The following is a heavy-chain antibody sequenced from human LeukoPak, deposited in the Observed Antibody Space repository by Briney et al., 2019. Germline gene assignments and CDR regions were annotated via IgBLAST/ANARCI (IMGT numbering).Heavy chain of an antibody. J-gene: IGHJ4*02. CDR1: GASLSGYH. Sequence: SETLSLTCPVSGASLSGYHWSCIRQPPGKGLEWIGEINHSGSTSYNSCLRSRVTISSDTYKYQFYLKLSSVTAADTAVYYCPPEYHDFYDTSGYYYVGYWRQGTLVTVSS. D-gene: IGHD3-22*01. CDR2: INHSGST. V-gene: IGHV4-34*01. CDR3: PPEYHDFYDTSGYYYVGY.